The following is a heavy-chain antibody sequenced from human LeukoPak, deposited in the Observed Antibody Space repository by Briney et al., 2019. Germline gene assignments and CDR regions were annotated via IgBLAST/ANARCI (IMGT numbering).Heavy chain of an antibody. J-gene: IGHJ5*02. Sequence: ASVKVSCKVSGYTFTGYYMHWVRQAPAQGLEWMGWINPNSGGTNYAQKFQGRVTMTRDTSISTAYMELSRLRSDDTAVYYCARGPPSRDFWSGFRFDPWGQGTLVTVSS. CDR1: GYTFTGYY. CDR3: ARGPPSRDFWSGFRFDP. V-gene: IGHV1-2*02. CDR2: INPNSGGT. D-gene: IGHD3-3*01.